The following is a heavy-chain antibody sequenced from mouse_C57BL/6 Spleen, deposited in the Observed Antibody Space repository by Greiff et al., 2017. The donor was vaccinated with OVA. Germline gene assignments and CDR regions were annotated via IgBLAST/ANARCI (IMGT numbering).Heavy chain of an antibody. CDR3: AISLYYYGSSPWSFDV. J-gene: IGHJ1*03. CDR1: GYTFTSYW. CDR2: IHPSDSDT. D-gene: IGHD1-1*01. Sequence: VQLQQPGAELVKPGASVKVSCKASGYTFTSYWMHWVKQRPGQGLEWIGMIHPSDSDTNYNQKFKGKATLTVDKSSSTAYMQLSSLTSEDSAVYYCAISLYYYGSSPWSFDVWGTGTTVTVSS. V-gene: IGHV1-74*01.